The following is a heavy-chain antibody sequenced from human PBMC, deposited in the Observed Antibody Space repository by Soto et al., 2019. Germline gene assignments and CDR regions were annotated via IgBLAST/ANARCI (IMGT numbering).Heavy chain of an antibody. CDR1: GYTFTSYD. D-gene: IGHD2-2*01. J-gene: IGHJ4*02. Sequence: QVQLVQSGAEVKKPGASVKVSCKASGYTFTSYDINWVRQATGQGLEWMGWMNPNSGNTGYAQKFQGRVTMTRNTSMSTAYMELSSLRSEDTAVYYCARVRGRYCSSTSCYLVYWGQGTLVTVSS. V-gene: IGHV1-8*01. CDR2: MNPNSGNT. CDR3: ARVRGRYCSSTSCYLVY.